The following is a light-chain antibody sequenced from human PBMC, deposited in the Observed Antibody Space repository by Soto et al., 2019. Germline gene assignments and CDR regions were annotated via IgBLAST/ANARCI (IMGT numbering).Light chain of an antibody. J-gene: IGKJ1*01. CDR2: GAS. V-gene: IGKV3-20*01. CDR3: QQYGSSQT. Sequence: EIVLTQSPGTLSLSPGERATFSCRASQSVSSSYLAWYQQKPGQAPRLLIYGASSRATGIPDRFSGSGSGTDFTLTISRLEPEDFAVYYCQQYGSSQTFGQGTKVEIK. CDR1: QSVSSSY.